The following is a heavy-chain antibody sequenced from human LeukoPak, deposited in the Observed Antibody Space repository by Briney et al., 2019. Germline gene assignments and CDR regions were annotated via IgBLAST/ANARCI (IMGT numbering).Heavy chain of an antibody. CDR2: MYHSGNT. Sequence: SETLSLTCAVSGYSISSGYYWGWIRQPPGKGLEWIGSMYHSGNTYYNPSLKSRVTISVDTSKNQFSLNLSSVTAADTAVHYCARVNIHYYYMDVWGKGTTVTVSS. V-gene: IGHV4-38-2*01. J-gene: IGHJ6*03. CDR1: GYSISSGYY. CDR3: ARVNIHYYYMDV. D-gene: IGHD2/OR15-2a*01.